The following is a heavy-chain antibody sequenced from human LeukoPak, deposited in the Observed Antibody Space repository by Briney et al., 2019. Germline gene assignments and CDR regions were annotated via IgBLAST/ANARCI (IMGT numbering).Heavy chain of an antibody. V-gene: IGHV1-69*05. CDR3: ARGRQFWSGYFPSGDAFDI. Sequence: VASVKVSCKASGGTFSSYAISWVRQAPGQGLEWMGGIIPIFGTANYAQKFQGRVTITTDESTSTAYMELSSLRSEDTAVYYCARGRQFWSGYFPSGDAFDIWGQGTMVTVSS. J-gene: IGHJ3*02. CDR2: IIPIFGTA. D-gene: IGHD3-3*02. CDR1: GGTFSSYA.